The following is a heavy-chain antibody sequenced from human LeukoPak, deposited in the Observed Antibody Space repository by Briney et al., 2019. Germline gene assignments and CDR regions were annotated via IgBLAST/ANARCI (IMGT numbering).Heavy chain of an antibody. Sequence: DPYYPGSVKGRFTISRENAKNSLYLQMNSLRAGDTAVYYCARSYYYGSGSYYKPYGMDVWGKGTTVTVSS. D-gene: IGHD3-10*01. CDR2: DP. CDR3: ARSYYYGSGSYYKPYGMDV. J-gene: IGHJ6*04. V-gene: IGHV3-13*05.